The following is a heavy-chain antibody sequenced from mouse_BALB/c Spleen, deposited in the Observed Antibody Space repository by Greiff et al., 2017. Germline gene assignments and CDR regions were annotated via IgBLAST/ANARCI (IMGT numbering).Heavy chain of an antibody. J-gene: IGHJ2*01. Sequence: VKVVESGPQLVRPGASVKISCKASGYSFTSYWMHWVKQRPGQGLEWIGMIDPSDSETRLNQKFKDKATLTVDKSSSTAYMQLSSPTSEDSAVYYCASGGGSDYWGQGTTLTVSS. CDR3: ASGGGSDY. CDR2: IDPSDSET. D-gene: IGHD1-1*01. V-gene: IGHV1S126*01. CDR1: GYSFTSYW.